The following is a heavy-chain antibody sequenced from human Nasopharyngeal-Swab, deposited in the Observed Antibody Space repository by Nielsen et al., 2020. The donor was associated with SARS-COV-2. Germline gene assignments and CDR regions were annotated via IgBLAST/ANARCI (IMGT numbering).Heavy chain of an antibody. V-gene: IGHV4-30-4*01. CDR3: ARARLWFGELFNYFDY. Sequence: WIRQPPGKGLEWIGYIYYSGSTYYNPSLKSRVTISVDTSKNQFSLKLSSVTAADTAVYYCARARLWFGELFNYFDYWGQGTLVTVSS. CDR2: IYYSGST. J-gene: IGHJ4*02. D-gene: IGHD3-10*01.